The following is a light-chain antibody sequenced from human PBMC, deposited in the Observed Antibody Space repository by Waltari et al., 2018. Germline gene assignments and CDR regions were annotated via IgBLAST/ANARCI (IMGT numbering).Light chain of an antibody. CDR2: RIN. V-gene: IGLV1-47*01. Sequence: QSVLTQPPAASGTPGQRVTISCAGSTSNIGTNYVNWYQKFPGAAPKLLIYRINQRPSGGPDGCLGSKSGTSASLVISGLRSEDEADYFCAGWDDNLSVVFGGGTKLTVL. J-gene: IGLJ2*01. CDR1: TSNIGTNY. CDR3: AGWDDNLSVV.